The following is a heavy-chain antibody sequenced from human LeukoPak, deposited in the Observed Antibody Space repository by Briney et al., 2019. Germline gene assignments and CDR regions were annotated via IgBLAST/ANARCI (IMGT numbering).Heavy chain of an antibody. Sequence: SETLSLTCTVSGGSISSYYWSWIRQPPGKGLEWIGYIYYSGSTNYNPSLKSRVTISVDTSKNQFSLKLSSVTAADTAVYYCARVKVVPAGMYDYWGQGTLVTVSS. CDR1: GGSISSYY. CDR2: IYYSGST. J-gene: IGHJ4*02. D-gene: IGHD2-2*01. V-gene: IGHV4-59*01. CDR3: ARVKVVPAGMYDY.